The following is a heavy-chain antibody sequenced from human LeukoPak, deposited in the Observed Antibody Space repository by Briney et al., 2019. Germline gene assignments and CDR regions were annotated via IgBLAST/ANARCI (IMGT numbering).Heavy chain of an antibody. CDR2: FYYSGST. CDR1: GGSFSTYY. J-gene: IGHJ4*02. Sequence: SETLSLTCTVTGGSFSTYYWSWIRQPPGKGLEWIGHFYYSGSTNYNPSLKSRVTISVDTSRNQFSLKLTSVTAADTAVYYCARGQGGNYYLNYFDYWGQEALVTVSS. V-gene: IGHV4-59*01. CDR3: ARGQGGNYYLNYFDY. D-gene: IGHD1-26*01.